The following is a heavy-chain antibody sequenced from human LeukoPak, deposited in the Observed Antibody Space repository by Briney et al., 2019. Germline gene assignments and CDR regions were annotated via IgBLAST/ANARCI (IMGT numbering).Heavy chain of an antibody. CDR1: GFSFNTCA. Sequence: PGGSLRLSCAASGFSFNTCAMSWVRQAPGKGLEWVSIISGGGRSTDYADSVKGQFTISRDNSKNTLYLQMNSLRAEDTAVYYCARERYFDYWGQGTLVTVSS. CDR3: ARERYFDY. CDR2: ISGGGRST. V-gene: IGHV3-23*01. J-gene: IGHJ4*02.